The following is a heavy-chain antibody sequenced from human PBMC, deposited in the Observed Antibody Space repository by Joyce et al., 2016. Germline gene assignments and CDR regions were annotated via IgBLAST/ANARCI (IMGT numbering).Heavy chain of an antibody. CDR1: GFTFSTSS. J-gene: IGHJ6*02. V-gene: IGHV3-21*02. Sequence: EVQLVESGGGLVKPGGSLRISCAASGFTFSTSSMSWFRRAPGKGLGGVSVISSDSTYIFYADSVKGRFTVSRDNAKNSLYLQMNSLRAEDTAVFFCARGGIVYDYSMDLWGQGTTVTVSS. CDR3: ARGGIVYDYSMDL. CDR2: ISSDSTYI. D-gene: IGHD3-22*01.